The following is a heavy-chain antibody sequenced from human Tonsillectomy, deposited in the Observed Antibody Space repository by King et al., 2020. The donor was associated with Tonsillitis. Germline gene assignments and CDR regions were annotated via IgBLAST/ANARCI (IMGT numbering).Heavy chain of an antibody. CDR2: IYSGGSST. V-gene: IGHV3-23*03. J-gene: IGHJ4*02. Sequence: VQLVESGGGLVQPGGSLRLSCAASGFTFSSYAMSWVRQAPGKGLEWVSVIYSGGSSTYYADSVKGRFTISRDNSKNTLYLQMNSLRAEDTAVYYCANFPSYDYDSSGYYYVRRGGDYWGQGTLVTVSS. CDR3: ANFPSYDYDSSGYYYVRRGGDY. CDR1: GFTFSSYA. D-gene: IGHD3-22*01.